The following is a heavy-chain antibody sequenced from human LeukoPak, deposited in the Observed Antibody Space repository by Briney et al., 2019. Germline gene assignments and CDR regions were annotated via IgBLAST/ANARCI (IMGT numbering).Heavy chain of an antibody. D-gene: IGHD3-16*02. V-gene: IGHV3-49*03. J-gene: IGHJ1*01. CDR1: GFTFRNYD. CDR2: IRAKGDGGTT. Sequence: GGSLRLSCTASGFTFRNYDMSWFRQAPGKGLEWIGSIRAKGDGGTTQYAASVKGRFIISRDDSKSIAYLQMDSLETEDTAVYYCARGSYQFGHWGQGTLVTVSS. CDR3: ARGSYQFGH.